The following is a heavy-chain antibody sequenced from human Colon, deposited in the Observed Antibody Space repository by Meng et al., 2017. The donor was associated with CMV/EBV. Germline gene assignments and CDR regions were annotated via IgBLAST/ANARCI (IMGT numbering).Heavy chain of an antibody. D-gene: IGHD4-17*01. V-gene: IGHV3-30*04. CDR3: ARVGDYPGGYFDY. CDR1: GYIFNHYA. J-gene: IGHJ4*02. Sequence: SCKASGYIFNHYAISWVRQAPGKGLEWVALISFDGRSKYYADSVKGRFTVSRDNSKNTLFLQMNSLRVEDTAVYYCARVGDYPGGYFDYWGQGTLVTVSS. CDR2: ISFDGRSK.